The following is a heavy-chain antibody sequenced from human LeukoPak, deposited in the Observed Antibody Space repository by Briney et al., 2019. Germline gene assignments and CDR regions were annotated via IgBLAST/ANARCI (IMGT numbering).Heavy chain of an antibody. J-gene: IGHJ4*02. CDR1: GYTFTSYY. D-gene: IGHD3-10*01. CDR3: ASGPHYYGAYDY. V-gene: IGHV1-46*01. CDR2: INPSGGST. Sequence: ASVKVSCRASGYTFTSYYMHWVRQAPGRGLEWMGIINPSGGSTSYAQKFQGRVTMTRDTSTSTVYMELSSLRSEDTAVYYCASGPHYYGAYDYWGQGTLVTVSS.